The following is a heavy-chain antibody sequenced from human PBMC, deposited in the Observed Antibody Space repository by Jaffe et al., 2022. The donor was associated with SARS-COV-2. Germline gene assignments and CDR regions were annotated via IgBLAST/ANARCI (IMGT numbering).Heavy chain of an antibody. Sequence: EVQLLESGGGLVQPGGSLRLSCAASGFTFSNHAMSWVRQAPGRGLEWVSGVGGGGVSTYYPDAVRGRFTISRDNSKNTLYLQMDSLRAEDTAVYYCARCIGMSATGIDFWGQGTLVTVSS. J-gene: IGHJ4*02. CDR1: GFTFSNHA. V-gene: IGHV3-23*01. CDR2: VGGGGVST. D-gene: IGHD3-3*02. CDR3: ARCIGMSATGIDF.